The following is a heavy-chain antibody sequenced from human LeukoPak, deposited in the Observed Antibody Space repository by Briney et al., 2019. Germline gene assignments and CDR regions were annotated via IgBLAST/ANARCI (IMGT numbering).Heavy chain of an antibody. Sequence: TGGSLRLSCAASGFTFSSYSMNWVRQAPGKGLEWVSSISSSSSYIYYADSVKGRFTISRDNAKNSLYLQMNSLRAEDTAVYYCARDQENSGYDFGYYGMDVWGQGTTVTVSS. CDR1: GFTFSSYS. CDR3: ARDQENSGYDFGYYGMDV. J-gene: IGHJ6*02. D-gene: IGHD5-12*01. V-gene: IGHV3-21*01. CDR2: ISSSSSYI.